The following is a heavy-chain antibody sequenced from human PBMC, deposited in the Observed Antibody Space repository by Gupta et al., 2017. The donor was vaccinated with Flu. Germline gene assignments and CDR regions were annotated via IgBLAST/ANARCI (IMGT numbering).Heavy chain of an antibody. J-gene: IGHJ5*02. D-gene: IGHD3-3*01. V-gene: IGHV3-23*01. Sequence: EVQPLESGGGLVQPGGSLRLSCVASGLPFSSYAMSWVRQAPGKGLEWVSAISGSGGSTYYADAVKGRFTISGDNSKNTRYLQMNSLRAEETAVYYCAKGIRTTSFGVASFDPWGQGTLVTVSS. CDR3: AKGIRTTSFGVASFDP. CDR2: ISGSGGST. CDR1: GLPFSSYA.